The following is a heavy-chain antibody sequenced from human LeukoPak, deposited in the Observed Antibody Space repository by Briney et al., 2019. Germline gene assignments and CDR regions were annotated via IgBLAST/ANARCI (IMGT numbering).Heavy chain of an antibody. CDR1: GYIFTSYY. V-gene: IGHV1-2*02. Sequence: ASVKVSCKASGYIFTSYYMHWVRQAPGQGLEWMGWINPNSGGTNYAQKFQGRVTMTRDTSINTAYMEVRRLTSDDTAVYYCARERGTLAVAGDAVDIWGQGTMVTVSS. D-gene: IGHD6-19*01. CDR3: ARERGTLAVAGDAVDI. CDR2: INPNSGGT. J-gene: IGHJ3*02.